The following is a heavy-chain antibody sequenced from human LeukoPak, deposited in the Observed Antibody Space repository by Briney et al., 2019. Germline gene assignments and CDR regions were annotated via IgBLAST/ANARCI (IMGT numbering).Heavy chain of an antibody. V-gene: IGHV3-7*01. D-gene: IGHD1-26*01. J-gene: IGHJ4*02. CDR1: GFTFRSYW. CDR2: IKHDGSEQ. CDR3: AKGRYSGSTYYFDY. Sequence: GGSLRLSCAASGFTFRSYWMSWVRQAPGKGLEWVANIKHDGSEQYYVDSVKGRFTLSRDNPKNSLYLQMNSLRAEDTAVYYCAKGRYSGSTYYFDYWGQGTLVIVSS.